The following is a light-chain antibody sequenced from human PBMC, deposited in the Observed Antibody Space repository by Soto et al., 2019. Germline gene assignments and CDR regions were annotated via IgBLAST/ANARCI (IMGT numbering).Light chain of an antibody. CDR3: QQRSNWLT. J-gene: IGKJ4*01. Sequence: EIVLTQSPATLSLSTGERATLSCRASQSVSGYLAWYQQKPGQSPRLLIDNASNRATVIPARISGSGSGTDFTHTIGSLEPEEFAVYYCQQRSNWLTFGGGTKVEIK. CDR2: NAS. V-gene: IGKV3-11*01. CDR1: QSVSGY.